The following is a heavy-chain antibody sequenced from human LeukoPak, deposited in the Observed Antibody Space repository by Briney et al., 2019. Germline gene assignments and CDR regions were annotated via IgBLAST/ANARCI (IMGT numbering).Heavy chain of an antibody. J-gene: IGHJ3*02. CDR2: LSGSGVYT. CDR3: ARDRRVGATWSVGAFDI. Sequence: PGGSLRLSCAASGFTFSSYAMSWVRQAPGRGLEWVSGLSGSGVYTYYADSVKGRFTISRDNSKNTLFLQLNRLRAEDTAIYYCARDRRVGATWSVGAFDIWGQGTTVTVSS. D-gene: IGHD1-26*01. V-gene: IGHV3-23*01. CDR1: GFTFSSYA.